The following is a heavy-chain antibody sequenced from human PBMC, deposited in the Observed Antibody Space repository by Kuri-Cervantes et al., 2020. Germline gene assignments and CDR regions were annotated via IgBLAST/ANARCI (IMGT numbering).Heavy chain of an antibody. Sequence: ASVKVSCKASGYDFNSYGFSWVRQAPGLGLEWMGWINARSGDTNYAQKFQGRVTMTTDTSTSTAYMELGSLRSDDTAVYYCAINYYGSGSYYSWFDPWGQGTLVTVSS. V-gene: IGHV1-18*01. CDR3: AINYYGSGSYYSWFDP. J-gene: IGHJ5*02. D-gene: IGHD3-10*01. CDR2: INARSGDT. CDR1: GYDFNSYG.